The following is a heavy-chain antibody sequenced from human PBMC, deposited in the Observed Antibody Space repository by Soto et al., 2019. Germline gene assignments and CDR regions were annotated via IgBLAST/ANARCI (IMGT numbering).Heavy chain of an antibody. Sequence: QVQLVQSGAEVKKPESSVKVSCKAPGGTFSTYAISWVRQAPGQGLEWMGGIIPMFGTANYAQRFQDRVTITADESTNTAHMPLSSPRSEDTAVYFCASGIQLWLRRINNGYSGWGQGTLVTVSS. V-gene: IGHV1-69*12. CDR1: GGTFSTYA. CDR2: IIPMFGTA. D-gene: IGHD5-18*01. CDR3: ASGIQLWLRRINNGYSG. J-gene: IGHJ4*02.